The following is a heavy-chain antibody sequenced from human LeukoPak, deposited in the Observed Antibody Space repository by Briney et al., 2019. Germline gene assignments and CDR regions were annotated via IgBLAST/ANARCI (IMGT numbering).Heavy chain of an antibody. CDR1: GGSFSGHY. J-gene: IGHJ5*02. CDR3: AVEYSSSDWFDP. Sequence: PSETLSLTCAVYGGSFSGHYWSWIRQPPGKGLEWIGEINHSGSTNYNPSLKSRVTISVDTSKNQFSLKLSSVTAADTAVYYCAVEYSSSDWFDPWGQGTLVTVSS. CDR2: INHSGST. D-gene: IGHD6-6*01. V-gene: IGHV4-34*01.